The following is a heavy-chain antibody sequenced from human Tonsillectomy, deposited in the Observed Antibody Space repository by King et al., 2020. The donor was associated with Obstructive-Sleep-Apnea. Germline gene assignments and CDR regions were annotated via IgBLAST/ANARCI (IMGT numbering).Heavy chain of an antibody. CDR2: IYHSGST. CDR1: GGSISSSNW. J-gene: IGHJ4*02. Sequence: VQLQESGPGLVKPSGTLSLTCAVSGGSISSSNWWSWVRQPPGKGLGWLGEIYHSGSTNYNPSLKSRATISVDKSKNQFSLKLSSVTAADTAVYYCARLLGYCSGGSCPTPNSFDYWGQGTLVTVSS. V-gene: IGHV4-4*02. D-gene: IGHD2-15*01. CDR3: ARLLGYCSGGSCPTPNSFDY.